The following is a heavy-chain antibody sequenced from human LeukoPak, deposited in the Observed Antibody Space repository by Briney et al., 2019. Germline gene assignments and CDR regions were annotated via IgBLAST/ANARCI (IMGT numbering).Heavy chain of an antibody. CDR3: ARGGDWNDYLGYYYYMDV. V-gene: IGHV1-2*02. J-gene: IGHJ6*03. CDR2: INPNTGGT. CDR1: GYTFTGYY. D-gene: IGHD1-1*01. Sequence: ASVKVSCKASGYTFTGYYIHWVRQAPGQGLEWMGWINPNTGGTNYEQKFQGRVTMTRDTSISTGYMELYRLRSDDTAVYYCARGGDWNDYLGYYYYMDVWGKGITVSISS.